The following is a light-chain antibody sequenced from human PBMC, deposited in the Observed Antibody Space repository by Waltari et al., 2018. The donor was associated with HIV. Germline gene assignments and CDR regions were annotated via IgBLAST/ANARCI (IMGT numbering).Light chain of an antibody. J-gene: IGKJ4*01. CDR3: QQYGSSPFT. Sequence: EIVLTPSPGTLSLSPGERATLSCRDSQSISASFLAWYQQKPGQAPRLLIYGASTRATGIPDSFRGSGSGTDFTLTISRLDPEDFAVYYCQQYGSSPFTFGGGTKVAIK. CDR2: GAS. V-gene: IGKV3-20*01. CDR1: QSISASF.